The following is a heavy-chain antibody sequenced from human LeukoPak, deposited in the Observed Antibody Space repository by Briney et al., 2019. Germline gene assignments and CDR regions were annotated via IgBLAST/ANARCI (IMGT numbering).Heavy chain of an antibody. Sequence: SVKVSCKASGGTFSSYAISWVRQAPGQGLEWMGGIIPIFGTANYAQKFQGRVTITTDESTSTAYMELSSLRSEDTAVYYCATRADQLFCEYFQHWGQGTLVTVSS. CDR2: IIPIFGTA. CDR1: GGTFSSYA. J-gene: IGHJ1*01. V-gene: IGHV1-69*05. CDR3: ATRADQLFCEYFQH. D-gene: IGHD1-1*01.